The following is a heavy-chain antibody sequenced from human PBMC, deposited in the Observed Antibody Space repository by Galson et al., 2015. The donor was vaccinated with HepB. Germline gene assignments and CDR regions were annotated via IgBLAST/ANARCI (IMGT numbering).Heavy chain of an antibody. Sequence: SLRLSCAASGFTFSNYAMTWVRQAPGKGLEWVSSISAGGDTTYYAASVKGRFTISRDNAKKMLSLRTNSLRAEDTAVYYCAKGDVWGSAAGNYGMDVWGQGTTVTVS. CDR1: GFTFSNYA. CDR3: AKGDVWGSAAGNYGMDV. J-gene: IGHJ6*02. V-gene: IGHV3-23*01. CDR2: ISAGGDTT. D-gene: IGHD3-16*01.